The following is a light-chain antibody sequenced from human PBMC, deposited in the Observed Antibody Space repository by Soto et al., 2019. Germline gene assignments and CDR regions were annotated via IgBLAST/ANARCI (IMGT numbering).Light chain of an antibody. V-gene: IGLV2-14*01. CDR3: CSHSTSSAWV. J-gene: IGLJ3*02. CDR2: QVT. CDR1: DNDVGGYDF. Sequence: QSALTQRASVSGSPGQSITISCTGTDNDVGGYDFVSWYQQHPGRAPKLLIHQVTIRLSGISSRFSGSKSGNTASLTITGLQPEDEAMYFCCSHSTSSAWVFGGGTQLTVL.